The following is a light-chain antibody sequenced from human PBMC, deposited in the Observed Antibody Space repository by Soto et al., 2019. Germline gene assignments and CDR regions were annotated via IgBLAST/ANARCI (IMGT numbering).Light chain of an antibody. Sequence: QSVLTQPASVSGSPGQSITISCTGTSSDVGGYNYVSWYQQHPGKAPKLMIYEVSNRPSGVSNRFSGSKSGNTASLTISGLQAEDEADYYCSSHTSSSTLSVFGIGTKVTVL. CDR1: SSDVGGYNY. J-gene: IGLJ1*01. CDR3: SSHTSSSTLSV. V-gene: IGLV2-14*01. CDR2: EVS.